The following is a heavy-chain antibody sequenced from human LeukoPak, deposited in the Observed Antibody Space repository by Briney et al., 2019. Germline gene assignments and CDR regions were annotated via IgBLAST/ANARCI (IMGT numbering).Heavy chain of an antibody. J-gene: IGHJ4*02. CDR3: VKGSGRGSSSALDY. CDR2: ISSSDAST. Sequence: GGSLRLSCAASGFTFGNYDMSWVRQAPGKGLEWVSIISSSDASTHYADSVTGRFTISTDNAKNTLYLQMNSLRAEDTALYYCVKGSGRGSSSALDYWGQGTLVTVSS. D-gene: IGHD5-18*01. CDR1: GFTFGNYD. V-gene: IGHV3-23*01.